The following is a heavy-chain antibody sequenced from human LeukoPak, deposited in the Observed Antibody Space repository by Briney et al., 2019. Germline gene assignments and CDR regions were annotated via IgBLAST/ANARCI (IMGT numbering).Heavy chain of an antibody. CDR2: IYYSGST. Sequence: PSETLSLTCTVSGGSISSSGYYWGWIRQPPGKGLEWIGSIYYSGSTNYNPSLKSRVTISINTSKNQFSLKLSSVTAADTAVYYCARLGESGWFGESPFDYWGQGTLVTVSS. CDR1: GGSISSSGYY. CDR3: ARLGESGWFGESPFDY. D-gene: IGHD3-10*01. V-gene: IGHV4-39*07. J-gene: IGHJ4*02.